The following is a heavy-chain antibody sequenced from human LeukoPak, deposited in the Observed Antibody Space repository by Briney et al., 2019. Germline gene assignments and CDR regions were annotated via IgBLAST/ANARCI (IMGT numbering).Heavy chain of an antibody. CDR3: ARGDYYGSDQNWFDP. J-gene: IGHJ5*02. CDR2: ISYDGSNK. Sequence: GGSLRLSCAASGFTFSSYAMHWVRQAPGKGLEWVAVISYDGSNKYYADSVKGRSTISRDNSKNTLYLQMNSLRAEDTAVYYCARGDYYGSDQNWFDPWGQGTLVTVSS. D-gene: IGHD3-10*01. CDR1: GFTFSSYA. V-gene: IGHV3-30*04.